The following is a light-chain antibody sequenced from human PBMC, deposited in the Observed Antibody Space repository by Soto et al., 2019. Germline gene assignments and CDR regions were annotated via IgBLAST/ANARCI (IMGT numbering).Light chain of an antibody. CDR1: QSVSSNY. J-gene: IGKJ1*01. CDR3: QQYISSPRT. Sequence: TQSPATLSVSPGERATLSCRASQSVSSNYLAWYQQKPGQAPRLLIYGASSRATGIPDRFSGSGSGTDFTLTISRLEPEDLAVYYCQQYISSPRTFGQGTKVDIK. CDR2: GAS. V-gene: IGKV3-20*01.